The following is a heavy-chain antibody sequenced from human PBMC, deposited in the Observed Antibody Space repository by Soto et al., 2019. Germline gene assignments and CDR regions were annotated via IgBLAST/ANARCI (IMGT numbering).Heavy chain of an antibody. Sequence: ASVKVSCKASGYTFTCYYMHWVRQAPGQGLEWMGWINPNSGGTNYAQKFQGWVTMTRDTSISTAYMELSRLRSDDTAVYYCARGPIVPNYYYYYGMDVWGQGTTVTVSS. D-gene: IGHD2-8*01. CDR3: ARGPIVPNYYYYYGMDV. J-gene: IGHJ6*02. V-gene: IGHV1-2*04. CDR1: GYTFTCYY. CDR2: INPNSGGT.